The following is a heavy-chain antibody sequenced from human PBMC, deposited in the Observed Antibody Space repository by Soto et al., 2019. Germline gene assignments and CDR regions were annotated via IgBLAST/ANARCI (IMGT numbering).Heavy chain of an antibody. D-gene: IGHD6-19*01. Sequence: ASVKVSCKASGYTFTSYGISWVRQAPGQGLEWMGWISAYNGNTNYAQKLQGRVTMTTDTSTSTAYMELRSLRSDDTAVYYCASTRIVVAGSYYFDYWGQGTLVTVSS. J-gene: IGHJ4*02. V-gene: IGHV1-18*01. CDR1: GYTFTSYG. CDR3: ASTRIVVAGSYYFDY. CDR2: ISAYNGNT.